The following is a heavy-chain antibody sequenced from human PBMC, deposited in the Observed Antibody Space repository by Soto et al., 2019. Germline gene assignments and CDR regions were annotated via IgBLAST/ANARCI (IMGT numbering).Heavy chain of an antibody. CDR1: GFTFSNAW. J-gene: IGHJ4*02. V-gene: IGHV3-15*01. CDR2: IKSKTDVGTT. Sequence: EVQLVESGGGLVKPGGSLRLSCAASGFTFSNAWMSWVRQAPGKGLEWVGRIKSKTDVGTTDYAAPVKGRFTISRDDSKNTLYLQMNSLKTEDTAVYYCTTDDPINRYWGRGTLVTVSS. CDR3: TTDDPINRY.